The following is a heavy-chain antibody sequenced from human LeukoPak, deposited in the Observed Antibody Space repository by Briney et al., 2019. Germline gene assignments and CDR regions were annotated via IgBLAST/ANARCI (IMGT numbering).Heavy chain of an antibody. CDR1: GYTFTGYY. J-gene: IGHJ5*02. V-gene: IGHV1-2*02. CDR2: INPKSGGT. CDR3: ARDRFEVDGPEGDNWFDP. D-gene: IGHD2-8*01. Sequence: GASVKVSCKASGYTFTGYYMHWVRQAPGQGLEWLGWINPKSGGTNYPQKFQGRVTMTWDTSISTVYLELSRLRSDDTAVYYCARDRFEVDGPEGDNWFDPWGQGTQVIVSP.